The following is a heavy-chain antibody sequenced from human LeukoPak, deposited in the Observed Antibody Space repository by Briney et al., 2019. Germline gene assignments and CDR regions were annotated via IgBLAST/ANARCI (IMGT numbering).Heavy chain of an antibody. J-gene: IGHJ6*03. CDR3: ASLVGATLGKDYYYYMDV. CDR1: GGSFSGYY. D-gene: IGHD1-26*01. Sequence: KTSETLSLTCAVYGGSFSGYYWSWIRQPPGKGLEWIGEINHSGSTNYNPSLKSRVTISVDTSKNQFSLKLSSVTAADTAVYYCASLVGATLGKDYYYYMDVWGKGITVTVSS. CDR2: INHSGST. V-gene: IGHV4-34*01.